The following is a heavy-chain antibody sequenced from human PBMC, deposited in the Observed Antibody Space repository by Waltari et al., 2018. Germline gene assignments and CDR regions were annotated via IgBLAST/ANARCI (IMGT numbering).Heavy chain of an antibody. CDR3: ARSEREANWNTVSYYMDV. D-gene: IGHD1-1*01. J-gene: IGHJ6*03. CDR1: GGTFSSYA. V-gene: IGHV1-69*05. Sequence: QVQLVQSGAEVKKPGSSVKVSCKASGGTFSSYAISWVRQAPGQGLEWMGGSIPIFGTANCAQKFQGRVTMTTDESTSTAYMELSSLRSEDTAVYYCARSEREANWNTVSYYMDVWGKGTTVTVSS. CDR2: SIPIFGTA.